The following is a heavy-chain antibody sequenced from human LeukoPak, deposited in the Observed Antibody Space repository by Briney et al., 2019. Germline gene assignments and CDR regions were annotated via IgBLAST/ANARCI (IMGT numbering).Heavy chain of an antibody. CDR1: GGSISSGGYY. J-gene: IGHJ4*02. D-gene: IGHD3-22*01. Sequence: SETLSLTCTVSGGSISSGGYYWSWIRQHPGKGLEWIGYIYYSGSTYYNPSLKSRVTISVDTSKNQFSLKLSSVTAADTAVYYCARNNYYDSSGPTWAYWGQGTLVTVSS. CDR2: IYYSGST. CDR3: ARNNYYDSSGPTWAY. V-gene: IGHV4-31*03.